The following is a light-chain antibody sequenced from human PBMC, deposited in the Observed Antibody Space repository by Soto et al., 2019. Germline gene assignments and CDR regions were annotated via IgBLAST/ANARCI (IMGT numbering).Light chain of an antibody. CDR2: DAS. CDR1: QSVSSY. Sequence: EIVLTQSPATLSLSPGERATLSCRASQSVSSYLAWYQQKPGQAPRLLIYDASNRATGIPARFSGSGSATDFTLTISSLEPEDFAVYYCQQRSNWPRTFGQGTKVELK. CDR3: QQRSNWPRT. V-gene: IGKV3-11*01. J-gene: IGKJ1*01.